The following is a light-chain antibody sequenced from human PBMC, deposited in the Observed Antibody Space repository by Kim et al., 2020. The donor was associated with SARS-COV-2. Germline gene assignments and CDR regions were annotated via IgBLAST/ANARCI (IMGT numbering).Light chain of an antibody. J-gene: IGLJ2*01. CDR1: RSNIGTYT. Sequence: QSVLTQPPSASGSPGHRVAISCSGSRSNIGTYTVSWYQQLPETAPKLLIFGDSQRPSGVPDRFSASKSGTSASLAISGLQSEDESSYYCASWDDSLNGQVFGRGTQLTVL. V-gene: IGLV1-44*01. CDR3: ASWDDSLNGQV. CDR2: GDS.